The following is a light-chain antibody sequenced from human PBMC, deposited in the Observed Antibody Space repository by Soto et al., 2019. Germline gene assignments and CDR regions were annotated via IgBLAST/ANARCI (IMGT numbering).Light chain of an antibody. Sequence: QLVLTQSPSVSASLGASVKLTCTLSSGHSSYAIAWHQQQPEKGPRYLMKLNSDGSHSKGDGIPDRFSGSSSGAERYLTISSLQSEDEADYYCQTWGTGTRGVFGGGTKLTLL. CDR3: QTWGTGTRGV. V-gene: IGLV4-69*01. CDR1: SGHSSYA. J-gene: IGLJ3*02. CDR2: LNSDGSH.